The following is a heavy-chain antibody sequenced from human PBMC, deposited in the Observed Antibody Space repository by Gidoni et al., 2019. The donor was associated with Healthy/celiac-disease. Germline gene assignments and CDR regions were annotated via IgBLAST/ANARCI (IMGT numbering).Heavy chain of an antibody. CDR2: INHSGSN. D-gene: IGHD3-10*01. V-gene: IGHV4-34*01. J-gene: IGHJ4*02. CDR1: GGSFSGYS. Sequence: QVQLQQWGAGLLKPSETLSLTCAVHGGSFSGYSCNWIRPPPGKGLEWIGEINHSGSNNHNPSLKSRVTISVDTSKNQFSLKLSSVTAADTAVYYCARALYYGSGSYYRYKYYFDYWGQGTLVTVSS. CDR3: ARALYYGSGSYYRYKYYFDY.